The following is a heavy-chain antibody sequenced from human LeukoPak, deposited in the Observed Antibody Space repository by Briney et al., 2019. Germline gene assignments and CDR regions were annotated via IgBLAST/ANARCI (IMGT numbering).Heavy chain of an antibody. CDR1: YGSISSYY. CDR2: IYYSGNT. CDR3: ARGNYYDSTGYYSPIGFDH. Sequence: SETLSLTCKVSYGSISSYYWSWIRQPPGKGLEWIGYIYYSGNTNYNPSLKSRVTISVDKSKNQFSLKLSSVTAADTAVYYCARGNYYDSTGYYSPIGFDHWGQGTLVTVSS. V-gene: IGHV4-59*12. J-gene: IGHJ4*02. D-gene: IGHD3-22*01.